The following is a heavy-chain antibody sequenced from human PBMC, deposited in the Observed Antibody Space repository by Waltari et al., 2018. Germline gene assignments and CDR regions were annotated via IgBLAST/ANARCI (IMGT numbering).Heavy chain of an antibody. CDR2: IRPGSGGT. J-gene: IGHJ5*02. CDR3: ARDEVEPRGINPELNWFDP. CDR1: GYTFTDYY. D-gene: IGHD2-2*01. V-gene: IGHV1-2*02. Sequence: QVQLVQSGAEVRKPGASMTVSCRASGYTFTDYYIHWVRQAPGQGLEWRGWIRPGSGGTYPEQKLQGRVTMTRDTSISTAYMELSGLTSDDTAMYFCARDEVEPRGINPELNWFDPWGQGTLVTVSS.